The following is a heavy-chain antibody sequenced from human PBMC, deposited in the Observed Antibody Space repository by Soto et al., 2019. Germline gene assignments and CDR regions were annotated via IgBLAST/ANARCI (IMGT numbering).Heavy chain of an antibody. D-gene: IGHD4-17*01. CDR3: AMDDDFGDNGFYY. CDR2: ILADDSDR. CDR1: GFTFSRYG. J-gene: IGHJ4*02. V-gene: IGHV3-33*01. Sequence: QVPLVESGGGVVQPGRSLRLSCAASGFTFSRYGMHWVRQAPGKGLERFAVILADDSDRDYEDSVKGRFSISRDNSKNSLDLQMNSLRAEDTAVYYWAMDDDFGDNGFYYWGQGTLVTVSS.